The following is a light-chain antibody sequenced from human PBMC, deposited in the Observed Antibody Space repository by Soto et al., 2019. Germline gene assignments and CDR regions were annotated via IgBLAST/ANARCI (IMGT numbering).Light chain of an antibody. J-gene: IGLJ7*01. Sequence: NFMLTQPHSVSESPGKTVAISCTRSSGSIASNYVQWYQQRPCSVPTPVIYENTERPSGVPDRFSGSIDSSSNSASLTISGLKTEDEADYYCQSYDSNNRAIFGGGTQLTVL. CDR2: ENT. V-gene: IGLV6-57*04. CDR1: SGSIASNY. CDR3: QSYDSNNRAI.